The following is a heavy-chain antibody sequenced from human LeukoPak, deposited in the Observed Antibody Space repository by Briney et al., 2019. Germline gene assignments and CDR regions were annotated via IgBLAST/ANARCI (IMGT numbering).Heavy chain of an antibody. D-gene: IGHD5-18*01. J-gene: IGHJ4*02. CDR1: GYSFISYG. V-gene: IGHV1-18*01. CDR3: ARDIGPEMLGTAMSGSGGGY. CDR2: ISAYNGNT. Sequence: ASVKVSCKASGYSFISYGITWVRQAPGQGLEWMGWISAYNGNTKYAQKLQGRVTMTRDTSTSTAYMELRSLRSDDTAVYFCARDIGPEMLGTAMSGSGGGYWGQGTLVTVSS.